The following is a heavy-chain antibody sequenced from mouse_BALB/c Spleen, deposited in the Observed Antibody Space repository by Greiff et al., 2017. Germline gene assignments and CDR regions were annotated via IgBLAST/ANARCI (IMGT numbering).Heavy chain of an antibody. CDR2: ISDGGSYT. V-gene: IGHV5-4*02. CDR3: ARDEGDWYFDV. Sequence: EVMLVESGGGLVKPGGSLKLSCAASGFTFSDYYMYWVRQTPEKRLEWVATISDGGSYTYYPDSVKGRFTISRDNAKNNLYLQMSSLKSEDTAMYYCARDEGDWYFDVWGAGTTVTVSS. CDR1: GFTFSDYY. J-gene: IGHJ1*01.